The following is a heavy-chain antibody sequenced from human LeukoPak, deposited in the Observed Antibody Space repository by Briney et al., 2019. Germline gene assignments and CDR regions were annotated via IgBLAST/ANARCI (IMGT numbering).Heavy chain of an antibody. CDR2: ITGGGGST. V-gene: IGHV3-23*01. CDR1: GFTFSSYV. CDR3: AKETYYHDSSGYYYLEYFQH. D-gene: IGHD3-22*01. J-gene: IGHJ1*01. Sequence: GGSLRLSHAASGFTFSSYVMSWVRQAPGKGLEWVSAITGGGGSTYYADSVKGRFTISRDNSKNTLFLQMNSLRAEDTAVYYCAKETYYHDSSGYYYLEYFQHWGQGTLVTVSS.